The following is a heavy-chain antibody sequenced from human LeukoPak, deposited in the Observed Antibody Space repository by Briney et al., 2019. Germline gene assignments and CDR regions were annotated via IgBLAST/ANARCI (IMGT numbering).Heavy chain of an antibody. CDR3: ARPKRSGWSADDS. CDR2: INQDGSDK. V-gene: IGHV3-7*01. CDR1: GFTFSSYW. J-gene: IGHJ4*02. Sequence: GGSLRLSCAASGFTFSSYWMSWVRQSPGKGLEWVANINQDGSDKYYVDSVKGRFTISRDNAKTSLYLEMNSLRAEDTAVYYCARPKRSGWSADDSWGQGSLVTVSS. D-gene: IGHD6-19*01.